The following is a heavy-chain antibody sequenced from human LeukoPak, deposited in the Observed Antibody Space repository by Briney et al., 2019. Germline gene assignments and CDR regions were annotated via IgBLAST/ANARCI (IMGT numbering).Heavy chain of an antibody. J-gene: IGHJ4*02. CDR2: ISWNSGSI. V-gene: IGHV3-9*01. CDR3: ARVALGWAGEFDY. D-gene: IGHD3-10*01. Sequence: GGSLRLSCAASGFTFDNYAMHWVRQAPGKGLEWVSGISWNSGSIGYADSVKGRFTISRDNAKNSLYLQMNSLKIEDTAVYYCARVALGWAGEFDYWGQGTLVSVSS. CDR1: GFTFDNYA.